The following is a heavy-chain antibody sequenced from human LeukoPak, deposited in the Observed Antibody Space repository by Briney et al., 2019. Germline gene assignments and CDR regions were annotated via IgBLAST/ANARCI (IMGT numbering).Heavy chain of an antibody. V-gene: IGHV1-18*01. CDR1: GYTFTSYG. J-gene: IGHJ4*02. CDR3: ARLVPSIAAAGRNPNFDY. CDR2: ISAYNGNT. D-gene: IGHD6-13*01. Sequence: ASVKVSCKASGYTFTSYGISWVRQAPGQGLEWMGWISAYNGNTNYAQKFQGRVTMTRDTSISTAYMELSRLRSDDTAVYYCARLVPSIAAAGRNPNFDYWGQGTLVTVSS.